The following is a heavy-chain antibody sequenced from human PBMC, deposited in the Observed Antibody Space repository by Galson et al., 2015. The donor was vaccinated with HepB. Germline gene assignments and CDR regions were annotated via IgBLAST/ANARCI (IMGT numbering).Heavy chain of an antibody. D-gene: IGHD2-15*01. J-gene: IGHJ4*02. CDR1: GFTFSGSA. V-gene: IGHV3-73*01. CDR3: PRWRGGYCSGGSCYAY. Sequence: SLRLSCAASGFTFSGSAMHWVRQASGKGLEWVGRIRSKANSYATAYAASVKGRITISRDESKHTAYLQRNSLKTEDTAVYYCPRWRGGYCSGGSCYAYWGQGTLFTVSS. CDR2: IRSKANSYAT.